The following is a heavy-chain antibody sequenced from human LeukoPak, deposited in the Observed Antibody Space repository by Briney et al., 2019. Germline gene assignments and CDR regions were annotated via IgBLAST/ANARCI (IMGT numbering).Heavy chain of an antibody. V-gene: IGHV1-2*02. J-gene: IGHJ3*02. Sequence: GASVKVSCKVSGYTLTELSMHWVRQAPGKGLEWMGWINPNSGGTNYAQKFQGRVTMTRDTSISTAYMELSRLRSDDTAVYYCARDAYGNYTSGAFDIWGQGTMVTVSS. CDR2: INPNSGGT. CDR3: ARDAYGNYTSGAFDI. D-gene: IGHD4-11*01. CDR1: GYTLTELS.